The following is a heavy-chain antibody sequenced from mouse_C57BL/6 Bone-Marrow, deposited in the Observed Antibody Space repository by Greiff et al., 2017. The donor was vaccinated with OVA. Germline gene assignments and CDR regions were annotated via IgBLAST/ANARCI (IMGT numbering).Heavy chain of an antibody. J-gene: IGHJ1*03. V-gene: IGHV1-31*01. Sequence: VQLQQSGPELVKPGASVKLSCKASGYSFTGYYMHWVKQSHGNILDWIGYIYPYNGVSSYTQKFKGTATLTVDKYSSTAYMALRSLTSEDSAGYYCARCGDYYGSSYGYWYFDVWGTGTTVTVSS. CDR2: IYPYNGVS. CDR1: GYSFTGYY. D-gene: IGHD1-1*01. CDR3: ARCGDYYGSSYGYWYFDV.